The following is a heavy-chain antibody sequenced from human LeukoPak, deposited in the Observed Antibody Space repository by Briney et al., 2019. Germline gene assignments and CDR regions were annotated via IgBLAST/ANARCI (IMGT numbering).Heavy chain of an antibody. V-gene: IGHV4-39*01. CDR3: ARSWFSTGPADY. CDR2: IYYSGST. D-gene: IGHD6-13*01. J-gene: IGHJ4*02. CDR1: GFTVSSNS. Sequence: PGGSLRLSCTVSGFTVSSNSMSWVRQPPGKGLEWIGSIYYSGSTYYNPSLKSRVTISVDTSKNQFSLKLTSVTAADTAVYYCARSWFSTGPADYWGQGTLVTVSS.